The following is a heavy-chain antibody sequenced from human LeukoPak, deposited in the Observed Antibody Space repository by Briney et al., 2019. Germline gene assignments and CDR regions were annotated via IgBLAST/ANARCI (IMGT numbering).Heavy chain of an antibody. CDR2: IIPIFGTA. Sequence: SVKVSCKASGGTFSSYAISWVRQAPGQGLEWMGRIIPIFGTANYAQKFQGRVTITADKSTSTAYMELSSLRSEDPAVYYCASLTEMATITGAFDIWGQGTMVTVSS. V-gene: IGHV1-69*06. J-gene: IGHJ3*02. CDR1: GGTFSSYA. CDR3: ASLTEMATITGAFDI. D-gene: IGHD5-24*01.